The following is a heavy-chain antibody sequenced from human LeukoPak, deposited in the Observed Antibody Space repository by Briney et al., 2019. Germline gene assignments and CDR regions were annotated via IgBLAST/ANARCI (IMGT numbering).Heavy chain of an antibody. J-gene: IGHJ4*02. D-gene: IGHD6-13*01. CDR3: ARLKGWSSWTFDY. Sequence: PSQTLSLTCTVSGVSISSGGYYWGWLRQHPGKGLEWIGYIYYSGSTYYNPSLKSRITISVDTSKNQFSLKLSSVTAADTAVYYCARLKGWSSWTFDYWGQGTLVTVSS. CDR2: IYYSGST. V-gene: IGHV4-31*03. CDR1: GVSISSGGYY.